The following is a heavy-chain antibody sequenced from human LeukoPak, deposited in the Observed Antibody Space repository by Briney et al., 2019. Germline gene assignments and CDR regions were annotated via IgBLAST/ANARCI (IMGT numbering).Heavy chain of an antibody. CDR3: AKDSAFYYIDV. CDR1: GFTFSNYG. Sequence: GGSLRLSCAASGFTFSNYGMHWVRQAPGEGLEWVAFIRYNGNNQYYADSVKGRFTISRDNSKNTLYLQMNSLKGDDTAVYYCAKDSAFYYIDVWGKGTTVIISS. V-gene: IGHV3-30*02. CDR2: IRYNGNNQ. J-gene: IGHJ6*03. D-gene: IGHD3-10*01.